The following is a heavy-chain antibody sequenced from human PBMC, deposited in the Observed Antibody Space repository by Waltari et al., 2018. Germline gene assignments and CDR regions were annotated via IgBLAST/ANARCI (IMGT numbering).Heavy chain of an antibody. D-gene: IGHD3-10*01. J-gene: IGHJ4*02. V-gene: IGHV1-69*01. Sequence: QVQLVQSGAEVKKPGSSVKVSCKASGGTFSSYAIRWLRRAPGQGLEWMGGIIPIFGTANYAQKFQGRVTITADESTSTAYMELSSLRSEDTAVYYCARVPTSYYGSGSYGFDYWGQGTLVTVSS. CDR2: IIPIFGTA. CDR3: ARVPTSYYGSGSYGFDY. CDR1: GGTFSSYA.